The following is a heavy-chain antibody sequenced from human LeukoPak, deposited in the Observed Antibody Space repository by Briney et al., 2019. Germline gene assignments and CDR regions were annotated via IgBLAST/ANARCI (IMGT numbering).Heavy chain of an antibody. CDR1: GYTFSDYY. V-gene: IGHV1-2*06. J-gene: IGHJ5*02. CDR2: INLKSGGT. D-gene: IGHD2-2*01. Sequence: PGASVKVSCKDSGYTFSDYYMHWVRQAPGLGLEWMGRINLKSGGTNFAQKFQGRVTMTRDTSISTAYMELSRLTSDDTAVYYCAAGFCTTTSCSGNWFDPWGQGTLVTVSS. CDR3: AAGFCTTTSCSGNWFDP.